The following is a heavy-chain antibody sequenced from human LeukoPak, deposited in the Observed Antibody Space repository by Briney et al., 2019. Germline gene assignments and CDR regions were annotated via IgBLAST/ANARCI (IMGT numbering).Heavy chain of an antibody. D-gene: IGHD6-19*01. CDR1: GYTFTSYG. CDR3: ARDRLWGSLYSSGWYAPTLYFDY. J-gene: IGHJ4*02. V-gene: IGHV1-18*01. Sequence: ASVEVSCKASGYTFTSYGISWGRQAPGQGGEWMGWISAYNGNTNYAQKLQGRVTMTTDTSTSTAYMELRSLRSEDTAVYYCARDRLWGSLYSSGWYAPTLYFDYWGQGTLVTVSS. CDR2: ISAYNGNT.